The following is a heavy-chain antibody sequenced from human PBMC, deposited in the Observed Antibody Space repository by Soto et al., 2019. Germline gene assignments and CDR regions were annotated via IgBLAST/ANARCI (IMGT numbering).Heavy chain of an antibody. J-gene: IGHJ5*02. D-gene: IGHD3-9*01. CDR1: GHLFNNHW. CDR3: ARGYFDWGHGYDL. Sequence: GESLKISCKGPGHLFNNHWIGWVRQTPGKGLEWMGLIFTRDSETKTSPSFQGHVSFSVDNSINTVYLQWTSLKTTDTGIYFCARGYFDWGHGYDLCGQGTMVTVYS. V-gene: IGHV5-51*01. CDR2: IFTRDSET.